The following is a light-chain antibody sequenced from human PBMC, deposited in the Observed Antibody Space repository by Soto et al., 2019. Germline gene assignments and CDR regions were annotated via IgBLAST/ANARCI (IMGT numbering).Light chain of an antibody. CDR1: QSVSSSY. Sequence: IVLTQSPVTLSLSPGERATLSCRASQSVSSSYLAWYQQKPGQAPRLLIYGASSRATGIPDRFSGSGSGTDFTLTIIRLEPEDFAVYYCQQYGSSPPITFGQGTRLEIK. V-gene: IGKV3-20*01. J-gene: IGKJ5*01. CDR3: QQYGSSPPIT. CDR2: GAS.